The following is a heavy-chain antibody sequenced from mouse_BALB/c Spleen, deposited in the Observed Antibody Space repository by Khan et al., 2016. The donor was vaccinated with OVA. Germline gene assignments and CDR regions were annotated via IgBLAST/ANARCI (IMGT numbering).Heavy chain of an antibody. D-gene: IGHD2-4*01. CDR1: GYTITSESA. V-gene: IGHV3-2*02. J-gene: IGHJ3*01. CDR2: INYSGNT. CDR3: TRKDYYDYVPFLY. Sequence: EVQLVESGPGLVKPSQSLSLTCTVTGYTITSESAWNLIRNFPGNQLEWMGNINYSGNTTYNQSLKNRITITLDKSKNQCFRQLNSVTTEDTDTYYCTRKDYYDYVPFLYWGKGIWVTV.